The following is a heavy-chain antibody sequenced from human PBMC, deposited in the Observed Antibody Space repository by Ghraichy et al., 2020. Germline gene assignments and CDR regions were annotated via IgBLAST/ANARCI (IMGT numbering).Heavy chain of an antibody. CDR3: TTDRRSVAGAYYQFDY. CDR2: IKSKTEGGTT. Sequence: LSRTCAASGFILNNAWMSWVRQAPGKGLEWVGRIKSKTEGGTTDYPAPVKGRFTISRDDSKDTLYLQMNSLKTEDPAVYYCTTDRRSVAGAYYQFDYWGQGTLVTVSS. J-gene: IGHJ4*02. D-gene: IGHD6-19*01. CDR1: GFILNNAW. V-gene: IGHV3-15*01.